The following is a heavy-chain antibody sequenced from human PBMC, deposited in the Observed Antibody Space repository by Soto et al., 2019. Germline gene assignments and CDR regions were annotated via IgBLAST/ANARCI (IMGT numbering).Heavy chain of an antibody. CDR3: ARHNGGVAAAGKHRWFDP. J-gene: IGHJ5*02. CDR2: IYYSGST. D-gene: IGHD6-13*01. CDR1: GGSISSSSYY. Sequence: QLQLQESGPGLVKPSETLSLTCTVSGGSISSSSYYWGWIRQPPGKGLEWIGSIYYSGSTYYNPSLKSRVTISVDTSKNQFSLKLSSVTAADTAVYYCARHNGGVAAAGKHRWFDPWGQGTLVTVSS. V-gene: IGHV4-39*01.